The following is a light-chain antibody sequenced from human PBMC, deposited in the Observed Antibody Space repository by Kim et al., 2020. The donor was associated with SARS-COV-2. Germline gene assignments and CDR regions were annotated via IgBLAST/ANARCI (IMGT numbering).Light chain of an antibody. J-gene: IGKJ1*01. Sequence: PGERVTLSCRASQSVSSSYLTWYQQKPGQAPRLLIYGSSTRATGIPARFSGSGSGTDFTLTISSLQPEDFAVYYCQQHYNLPTFGQGTKVEI. CDR1: QSVSSSY. CDR3: QQHYNLPT. CDR2: GSS. V-gene: IGKV3D-7*01.